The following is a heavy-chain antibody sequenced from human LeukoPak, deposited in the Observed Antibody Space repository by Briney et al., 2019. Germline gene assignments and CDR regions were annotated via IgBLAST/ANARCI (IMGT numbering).Heavy chain of an antibody. CDR3: ATGQGGGRVPLFS. CDR1: GGSISSYY. CDR2: IYYSGST. V-gene: IGHV4-59*01. D-gene: IGHD3-16*01. Sequence: PSETLSLTCTVSGGSISSYYWSWIRQPPGKGLEWIGYIYYSGSTNYNPSLKSRVTISVDTSKNQFSLKLSSVTAADTAVYYCATGQGGGRVPLFSWGQGTLVTVSS. J-gene: IGHJ4*02.